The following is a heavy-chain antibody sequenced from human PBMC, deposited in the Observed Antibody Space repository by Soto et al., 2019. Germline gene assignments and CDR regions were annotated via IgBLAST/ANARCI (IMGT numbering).Heavy chain of an antibody. CDR3: ARAAGTLVRGVYWMDV. J-gene: IGHJ6*02. D-gene: IGHD3-10*01. Sequence: GGSLRLSCAASGFTFSSYEMNWVRQAPGKRLEWISYISPNSTTIYYSDSVKGRFTISRDNAKSSLNLQMNSLRAEVTAVYYSARAAGTLVRGVYWMDVWGQGTTVTVSS. CDR2: ISPNSTTI. V-gene: IGHV3-48*03. CDR1: GFTFSSYE.